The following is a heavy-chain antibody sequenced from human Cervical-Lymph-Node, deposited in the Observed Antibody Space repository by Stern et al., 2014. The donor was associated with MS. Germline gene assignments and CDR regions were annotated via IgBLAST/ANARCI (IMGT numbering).Heavy chain of an antibody. CDR1: EFTFSSYG. CDR3: AKDLWERSMGYYFDN. CDR2: ISYDGNNK. V-gene: IGHV3-30*18. J-gene: IGHJ4*02. D-gene: IGHD1-1*01. Sequence: VQLVESGGGVVQPGRSLRISCAASEFTFSSYGMHWVRQAPDKGLEWVAVISYDGNNKYYADSVKGRFTISRDNSKNTLYLQMNSLRGEDTAVYYCAKDLWERSMGYYFDNWGQGTLVTVSS.